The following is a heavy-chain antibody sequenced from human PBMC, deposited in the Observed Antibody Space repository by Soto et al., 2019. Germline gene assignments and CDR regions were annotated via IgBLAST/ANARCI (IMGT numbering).Heavy chain of an antibody. D-gene: IGHD1-26*01. Sequence: SVKVSCKASGFSFSTSAVQWVRQARGQRPEWMGWIVGGSGNTNYAQNSQERVIITRDMSTSTVYMELSSLRSDDTAVYFCAARRSGLYAMDVWGQGTTVTVSS. J-gene: IGHJ6*02. CDR2: IVGGSGNT. CDR1: GFSFSTSA. CDR3: AARRSGLYAMDV. V-gene: IGHV1-58*01.